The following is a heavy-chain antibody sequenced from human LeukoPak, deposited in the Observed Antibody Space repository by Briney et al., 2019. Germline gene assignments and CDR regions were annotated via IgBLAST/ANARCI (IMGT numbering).Heavy chain of an antibody. J-gene: IGHJ3*01. CDR3: ARGSDICRGCAFDV. CDR1: GFTFSHYY. Sequence: GGSLRLSCAASGFTFSHYYMSWVRQAPGKGLEWVANLKHDGSERNYVDSVKGRFTISRDNAKNSLYLQMNSLRAEDTAVFYCARGSDICRGCAFDVWGHGTMVTVSS. D-gene: IGHD1-26*01. V-gene: IGHV3-7*01. CDR2: LKHDGSER.